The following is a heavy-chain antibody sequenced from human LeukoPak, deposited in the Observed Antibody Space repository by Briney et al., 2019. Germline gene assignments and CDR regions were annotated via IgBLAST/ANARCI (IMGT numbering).Heavy chain of an antibody. CDR3: ARNNWNYVIDY. Sequence: PSETLSLTCAVSGDSISNNNWWSWVRQPPGKGLEWIGEVYHSGSTNYNPSLKSRVVMSVDKSKNQFSLNLRSVTAADTAVYYCARNNWNYVIDYWGQGTLVTVSS. CDR1: GDSISNNNW. V-gene: IGHV4-4*02. D-gene: IGHD1-7*01. CDR2: VYHSGST. J-gene: IGHJ4*02.